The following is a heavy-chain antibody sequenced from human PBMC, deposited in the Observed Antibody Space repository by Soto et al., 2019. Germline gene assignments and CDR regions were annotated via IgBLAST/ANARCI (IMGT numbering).Heavy chain of an antibody. Sequence: PGESLKISCKGSGYSFAGYWITWVRQMPGKGLEWMGIIYPGDSDTRYSPSFQGQVTISADKSISTAYLQWSSLKASDTAMYYCARQSGRGSSWYYYGMDVWGQGTTVTVSS. J-gene: IGHJ6*02. D-gene: IGHD6-13*01. V-gene: IGHV5-51*01. CDR2: IYPGDSDT. CDR3: ARQSGRGSSWYYYGMDV. CDR1: GYSFAGYW.